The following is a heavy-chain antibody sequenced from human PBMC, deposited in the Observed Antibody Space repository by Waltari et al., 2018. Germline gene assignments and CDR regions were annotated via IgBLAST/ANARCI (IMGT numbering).Heavy chain of an antibody. CDR2: RYHAGNT. D-gene: IGHD3-10*01. Sequence: EVQLVESGGHLIQPGGFLSLSCAASSFNVSSYYMNWVRQAPGQGLGWVSIRYHAGNTYYAESVKGRFTFSRDNSKNTLYLQMNSLRAEDTAVYYCARGNTKYGMDVWGQGTTVTVSS. J-gene: IGHJ6*02. V-gene: IGHV3-53*01. CDR3: ARGNTKYGMDV. CDR1: SFNVSSYY.